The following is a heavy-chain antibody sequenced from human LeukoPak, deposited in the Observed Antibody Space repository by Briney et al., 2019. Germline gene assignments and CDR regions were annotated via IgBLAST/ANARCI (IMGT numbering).Heavy chain of an antibody. J-gene: IGHJ1*01. V-gene: IGHV3-7*01. CDR2: TASDGGDR. Sequence: GGSLRVSCVVSGLTFSRYYMGWVRQSPGKGLEWVAMTASDGGDRNYVDSVKGRFTIYRDNSKNTLYLQMNSLAAEDTAVYYCAFLIREPQHWGQGTLFTVSS. D-gene: IGHD1-26*01. CDR1: GLTFSRYY. CDR3: AFLIREPQH.